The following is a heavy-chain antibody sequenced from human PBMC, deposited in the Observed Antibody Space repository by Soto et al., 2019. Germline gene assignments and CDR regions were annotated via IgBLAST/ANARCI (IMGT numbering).Heavy chain of an antibody. V-gene: IGHV1-69*01. D-gene: IGHD3-16*01. CDR1: GGTFNNHA. Sequence: QVQLVQSGAEVKKPGSSVKVSCKASGGTFNNHAINWVRQAPGQGLEWMGGIIPIFGTSNYAQKFQGRVTITGDETTRAASTELSSMRSEDTAVDYWVGEKLREMATILGDDGFDPWGQGTLVTVSS. J-gene: IGHJ5*02. CDR3: VGEKLREMATILGDDGFDP. CDR2: IIPIFGTS.